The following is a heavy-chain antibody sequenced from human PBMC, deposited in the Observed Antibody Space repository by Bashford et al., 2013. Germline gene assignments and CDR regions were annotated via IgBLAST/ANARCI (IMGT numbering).Heavy chain of an antibody. CDR3: ARHRYDFWSGYFNPYSDY. D-gene: IGHD3-3*01. CDR2: ISSSGSYI. Sequence: VRQPPGKGLEWVSSISSSGSYIYYADSVKGRFTISRDNAKNSLFLQMDSLRAEDPAVYYCARHRYDFWSGYFNPYSDYWGQGTLVTVSS. V-gene: IGHV3-21*01. J-gene: IGHJ4*02.